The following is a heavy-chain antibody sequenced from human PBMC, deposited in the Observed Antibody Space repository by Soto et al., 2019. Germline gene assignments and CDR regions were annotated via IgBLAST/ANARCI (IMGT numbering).Heavy chain of an antibody. V-gene: IGHV3-48*02. CDR2: ISWSTSTK. D-gene: IGHD5-12*01. CDR1: GFTFSTYS. Sequence: GWSLRLSCVVSGFTFSTYSMNWVRQAPGKGLEWVSYISWSTSTKYYADSVKGRFTISRDNAKNSLYLQMNSLTDEDTAVYYCAREMATITEIDYWGQGTLVTVSS. CDR3: AREMATITEIDY. J-gene: IGHJ4*02.